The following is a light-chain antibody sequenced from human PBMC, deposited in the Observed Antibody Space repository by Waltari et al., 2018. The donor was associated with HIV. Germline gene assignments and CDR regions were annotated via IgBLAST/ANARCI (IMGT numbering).Light chain of an antibody. CDR1: SSNIERNS. CDR2: RNN. V-gene: IGLV1-47*01. J-gene: IGLJ3*02. CDR3: AAWDDSLTVVL. Sequence: QSVLTQSPSASATPGQRVTMSCSGSSSNIERNSVYWYQQLPGTAPKLLIYRNNTRPSVVPYRFAGSKSGTSASLAISGLRSEDEGDYYCAAWDDSLTVVLFGGGTKLTVL.